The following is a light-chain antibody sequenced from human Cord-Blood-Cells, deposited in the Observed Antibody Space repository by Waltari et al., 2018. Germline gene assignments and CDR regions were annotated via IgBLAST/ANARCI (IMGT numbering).Light chain of an antibody. J-gene: IGLJ1*01. Sequence: QSALTQPASVSGSPGQSITISCTGTSSDVRRHNLVSWYQQHPGKAPKLMIYEVSKRPSGVPNRFSGSKSGNTASLTISGLQAEDEADYYCCSYAGSSTYVFGTGTKVTVL. CDR1: SSDVRRHNL. CDR3: CSYAGSSTYV. V-gene: IGLV2-23*02. CDR2: EVS.